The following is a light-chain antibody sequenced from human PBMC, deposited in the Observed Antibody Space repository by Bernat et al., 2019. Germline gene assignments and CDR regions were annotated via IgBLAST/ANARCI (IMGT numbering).Light chain of an antibody. V-gene: IGLV2-14*03. J-gene: IGLJ1*01. CDR2: DVS. CDR1: SSDVGGYNS. CDR3: SSYTRSTTV. Sequence: QSALTQPASVSGSPGQSITISCTGTSSDVGGYNSVSWYQQHPGKAPKLMMYDVSNRPSGVSNLFSGSRSGNTASLTTSGLQAEDEAEYYCSSYTRSTTVFGTGTKVTVL.